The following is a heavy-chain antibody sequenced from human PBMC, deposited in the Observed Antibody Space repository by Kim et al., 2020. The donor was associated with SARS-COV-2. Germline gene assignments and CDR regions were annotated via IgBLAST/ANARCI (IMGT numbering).Heavy chain of an antibody. Sequence: GGSLRLSCAASGFAFGDYAMSWVRQAPGKGLEWVSSISGSIPDVKYADSVRGRFTISRDNSKNTLFLQMNSLRVDDTAVYYCTKDLLYVSGHGFFGSWG. V-gene: IGHV3-23*01. CDR1: GFAFGDYA. CDR2: ISGSIPDV. CDR3: TKDLLYVSGHGFFGS. J-gene: IGHJ6*01. D-gene: IGHD3-10*01.